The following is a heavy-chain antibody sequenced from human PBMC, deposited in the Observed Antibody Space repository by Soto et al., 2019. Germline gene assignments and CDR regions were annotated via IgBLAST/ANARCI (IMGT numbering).Heavy chain of an antibody. D-gene: IGHD2-15*01. CDR3: ARESLVVAAAFDY. Sequence: SETLSLTCTVSGGSISSGGYYWSWIRQHPGKGLEYIGYIYYSGSTYYNPSLKSRVTISVDTSKNQFSLKLTPVTAADTAVYYCARESLVVAAAFDYWGQGTLVTVSS. V-gene: IGHV4-31*03. J-gene: IGHJ4*02. CDR2: IYYSGST. CDR1: GGSISSGGYY.